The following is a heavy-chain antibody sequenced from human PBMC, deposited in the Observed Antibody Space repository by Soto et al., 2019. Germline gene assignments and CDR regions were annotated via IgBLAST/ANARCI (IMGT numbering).Heavy chain of an antibody. CDR2: IYYSGST. J-gene: IGHJ4*02. Sequence: SETLSLTCSVSSGSISNYYWSWIRQPPGKGLEWIGYIYYSGSTNYNPSLKSRVTISVDTSKNQFSLKLNSMTAADTAVYYCARHNYGSGSTYFDYWGQGTLVTVSS. D-gene: IGHD3-10*01. V-gene: IGHV4-59*08. CDR1: SGSISNYY. CDR3: ARHNYGSGSTYFDY.